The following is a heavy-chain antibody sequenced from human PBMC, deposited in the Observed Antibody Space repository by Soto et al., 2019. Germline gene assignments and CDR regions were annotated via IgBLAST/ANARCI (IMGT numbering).Heavy chain of an antibody. CDR3: ARDLGGWPDY. D-gene: IGHD6-19*01. J-gene: IGHJ4*02. CDR2: INAGNGNT. Sequence: QVQLVQSGAEVKKPGASVKVSCKASGYTFTSYAIHWVRQAPGQRLEWMGWINAGNGNTKYSQKFQDRVTITRDTSASTAHMELSRLRSEDTAVYYCARDLGGWPDYWGQGTLVTVSS. V-gene: IGHV1-3*01. CDR1: GYTFTSYA.